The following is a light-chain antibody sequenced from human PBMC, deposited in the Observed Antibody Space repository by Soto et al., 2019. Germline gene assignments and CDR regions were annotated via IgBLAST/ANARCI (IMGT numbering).Light chain of an antibody. CDR2: ANT. CDR1: SSNFGTGYD. CDR3: QSYDSRLSGSV. Sequence: QSVLTQPPSVSGAPGQRVTISCTGSSSNFGTGYDVHWYQQLPGKAPKLLIYANTYRSSGVPDRFSGSKSGTSASLAITGLQAEDEADYYCQSYDSRLSGSVFGGGTKLTVL. V-gene: IGLV1-40*01. J-gene: IGLJ3*02.